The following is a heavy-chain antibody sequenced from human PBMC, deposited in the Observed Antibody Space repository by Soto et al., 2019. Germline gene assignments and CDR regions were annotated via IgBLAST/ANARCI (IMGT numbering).Heavy chain of an antibody. J-gene: IGHJ4*02. CDR2: IYYSGST. V-gene: IGHV4-39*01. D-gene: IGHD3-10*01. CDR1: GGSISSSSYY. CDR3: ARLVWFGELSFDW. Sequence: SETLSLTCTVSGGSISSSSYYWGWIRQPPGKGLEWIGSIYYSGSTYYNPSLKSRVTISVDTSKNQFSLKLSSVTAADTAVYYCARLVWFGELSFDWWGQGTLVTVSS.